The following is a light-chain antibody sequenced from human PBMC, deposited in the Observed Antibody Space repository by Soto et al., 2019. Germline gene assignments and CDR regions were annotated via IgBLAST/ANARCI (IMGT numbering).Light chain of an antibody. Sequence: QPVLTQSSSASASLGSSVKLTCTLTSGHSTYIIAWHQQQPGEAPQYLMRVEGSGSYNRGSGVPDRFSGSSSGADRYLTISNLQSEDEADYYCETWDSKIRVFGGGTQLTVL. CDR3: ETWDSKIRV. CDR1: SGHSTYI. CDR2: VEGSGSY. J-gene: IGLJ2*01. V-gene: IGLV4-60*03.